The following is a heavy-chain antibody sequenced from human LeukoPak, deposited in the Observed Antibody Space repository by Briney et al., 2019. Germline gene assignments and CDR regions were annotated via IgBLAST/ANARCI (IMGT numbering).Heavy chain of an antibody. Sequence: SETLSLTCTVSGGSISSYYWSWIRQPPGKGLEWIGYLFYSGNNNSNPSLKSRVTISADTSKNQFSLRMNSVTAADTAVYFCGRVRTGNTGSPEYFEDWGQGTLVTVPS. CDR1: GGSISSYY. CDR2: LFYSGNN. J-gene: IGHJ1*01. D-gene: IGHD5-12*01. CDR3: GRVRTGNTGSPEYFED. V-gene: IGHV4-59*01.